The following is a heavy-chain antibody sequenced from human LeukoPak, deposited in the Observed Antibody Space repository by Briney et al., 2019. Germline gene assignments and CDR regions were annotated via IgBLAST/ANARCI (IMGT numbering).Heavy chain of an antibody. CDR2: IYYSGST. D-gene: IGHD5-18*01. CDR3: SVDTARNDY. CDR1: GGSISSSSYY. V-gene: IGHV4-39*01. Sequence: SETLSLTCTVSGGSISSSSYYWGWIRQPPGKGLEWIGSIYYSGSTYFNPSLKSRVTISVDTSKNQFSLKLSSVTAADTAMYYCSVDTARNDYWGQGTLVTVSS. J-gene: IGHJ4*02.